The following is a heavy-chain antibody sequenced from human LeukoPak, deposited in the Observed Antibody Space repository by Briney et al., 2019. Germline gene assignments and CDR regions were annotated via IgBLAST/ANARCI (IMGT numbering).Heavy chain of an antibody. Sequence: PSETLSLTCTVSGGCISSSSYYWGWIRQPPGKGLEWIGSIYYSGSTYYNPSLKSRVTISVDTSKNQFSLKLSSVTAADTAVYYCTSGSRVAGMIFDYWGQGTLVTVSS. J-gene: IGHJ4*02. CDR3: TSGSRVAGMIFDY. CDR1: GGCISSSSYY. V-gene: IGHV4-39*01. CDR2: IYYSGST. D-gene: IGHD6-19*01.